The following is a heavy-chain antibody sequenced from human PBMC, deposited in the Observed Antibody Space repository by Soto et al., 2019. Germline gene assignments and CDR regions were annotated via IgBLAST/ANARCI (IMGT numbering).Heavy chain of an antibody. Sequence: EVQLVESGGGLVQPGGPLRLSCAASGFIFSAHIMYWVRQAPGKGLEWVSSINSRDDTTYYADSVKGRFTISRDNANNSLYLQMNSLRAEDTAIYYCLNGDYYVGQGTLVTVSS. J-gene: IGHJ4*02. V-gene: IGHV3-48*01. CDR1: GFIFSAHI. D-gene: IGHD4-17*01. CDR3: LNGDYY. CDR2: INSRDDTT.